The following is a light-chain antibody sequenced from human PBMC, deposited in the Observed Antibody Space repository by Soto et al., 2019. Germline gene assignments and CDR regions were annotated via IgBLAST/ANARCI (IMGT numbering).Light chain of an antibody. CDR1: QGIANY. CDR2: AAS. CDR3: QKYESAPWT. V-gene: IGKV1-27*01. Sequence: DIQMTPSPSSLSASVGDRVTITCRASQGIANYLAWYQQKPGKVPKLLIHAASTLQSGVPSRFSGSGSGTDFTLTISSLQPEDVATYFCQKYESAPWTFGQGTKVEIK. J-gene: IGKJ1*01.